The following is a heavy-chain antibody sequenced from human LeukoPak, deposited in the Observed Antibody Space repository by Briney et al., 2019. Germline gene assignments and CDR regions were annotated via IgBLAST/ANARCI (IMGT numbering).Heavy chain of an antibody. D-gene: IGHD1-1*01. Sequence: PGGSLRLSRAASGFTFHEHAMHWVRQAPGKGLEWVSLISGDGGNKHYADSVKGRFTISRDNSKNFLYLQMNSLRSEDTALYYCAKRSGAPNNFDCWGQGALVTVSS. V-gene: IGHV3-43*02. CDR2: ISGDGGNK. J-gene: IGHJ4*02. CDR1: GFTFHEHA. CDR3: AKRSGAPNNFDC.